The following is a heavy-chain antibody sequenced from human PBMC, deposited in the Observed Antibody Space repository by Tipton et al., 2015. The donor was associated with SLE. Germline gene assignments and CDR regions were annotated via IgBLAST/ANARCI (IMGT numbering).Heavy chain of an antibody. Sequence: QSGPEVKKPGASVKVSCKASGYTFTSYSVIWVRQAPGQGLEWMGWINTNTGKPTYAQGFTGRFVFSLDTSVSTAYLQIGSLKAEDTAVYYCARVLSMTTVDAGYWGLGTLVTVSS. D-gene: IGHD4-17*01. CDR3: ARVLSMTTVDAGY. CDR2: INTNTGKP. CDR1: GYTFTSYS. V-gene: IGHV7-4-1*01. J-gene: IGHJ4*02.